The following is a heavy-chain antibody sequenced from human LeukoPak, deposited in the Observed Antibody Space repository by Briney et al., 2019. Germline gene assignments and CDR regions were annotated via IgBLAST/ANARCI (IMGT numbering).Heavy chain of an antibody. J-gene: IGHJ5*02. CDR2: INPSGGST. CDR1: GYTFTSSY. V-gene: IGHV1-46*01. Sequence: GASVKVSCKASGYTFTSSYMHWVRQAPGQGLEWMGIINPSGGSTSYAQKFQGRVTMTRDMSTSTVYMELSSLRSEDTAVYYCAIDEGYCSSTSCYLVSWGQGTLVTVSS. CDR3: AIDEGYCSSTSCYLVS. D-gene: IGHD2-2*01.